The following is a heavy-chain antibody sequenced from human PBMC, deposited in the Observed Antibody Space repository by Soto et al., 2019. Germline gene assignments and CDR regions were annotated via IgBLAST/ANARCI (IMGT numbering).Heavy chain of an antibody. Sequence: GGSLRLSCAASGFTFSSYSMNWVRQAPGKGLEWVSSISSSSSYIYYADSVKGRFTISRDNAKNSLYLQMNSLRAEDTAAYYCARPGIAVAGNWFDPWGQGTLVTVSS. V-gene: IGHV3-21*01. CDR1: GFTFSSYS. D-gene: IGHD6-19*01. J-gene: IGHJ5*02. CDR3: ARPGIAVAGNWFDP. CDR2: ISSSSSYI.